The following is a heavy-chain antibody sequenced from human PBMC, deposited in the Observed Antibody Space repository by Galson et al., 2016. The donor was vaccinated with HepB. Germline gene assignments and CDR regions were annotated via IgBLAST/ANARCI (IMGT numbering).Heavy chain of an antibody. D-gene: IGHD2-15*01. J-gene: IGHJ4*02. CDR1: GFTFTTYG. Sequence: SLRLSCAASGFTFTTYGFHWVRQAPGKGLEWVAVIWFDGSNIYYADSVKGRFTISRDNSKNTLYLQMNSLRAEDTAVYYCARDLFPVVVGSLAYWGQGTLVTVSS. CDR3: ARDLFPVVVGSLAY. CDR2: IWFDGSNI. V-gene: IGHV3-33*01.